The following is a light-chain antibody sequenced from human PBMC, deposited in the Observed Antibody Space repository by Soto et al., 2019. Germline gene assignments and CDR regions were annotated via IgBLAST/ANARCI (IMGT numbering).Light chain of an antibody. Sequence: DIQMTQSPSSLSASVGDRVTITCRASQSISNYLNWYQQKPGKAPTLLIYAAFSLQSGVPSRFSGSRSGTDFTLTISSLQPEDFATYHCQQTYTTLGTFGQGTKVEIK. V-gene: IGKV1-39*01. CDR3: QQTYTTLGT. CDR1: QSISNY. J-gene: IGKJ1*01. CDR2: AAF.